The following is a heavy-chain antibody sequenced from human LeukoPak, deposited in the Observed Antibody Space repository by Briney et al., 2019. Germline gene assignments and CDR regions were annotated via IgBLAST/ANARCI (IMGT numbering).Heavy chain of an antibody. CDR3: ARAYCSGGSCYSSRGMFDP. CDR2: IYYSGST. D-gene: IGHD2-15*01. Sequence: SETLSLTCTVSGGSISSRSYYWGWIRQPPGKGLEWIGSIYYSGSTNYNPSLKSRVTISVDTSKNQFSLKLSSVTAADTAVYYCARAYCSGGSCYSSRGMFDPWGHGTLVTVSS. J-gene: IGHJ5*02. V-gene: IGHV4-39*07. CDR1: GGSISSRSYY.